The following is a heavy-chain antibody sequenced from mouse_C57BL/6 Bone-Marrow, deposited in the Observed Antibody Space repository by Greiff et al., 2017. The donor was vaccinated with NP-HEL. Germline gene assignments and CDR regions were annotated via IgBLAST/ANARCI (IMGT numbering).Heavy chain of an antibody. CDR2: ISYSGST. Sequence: EVQLVESGPGLAKPSQTLSLTCSVTGYSITSDYWNWIRQFPGNKLEYMGYISYSGSTYYNPSLKSRISITRDTSKNQYYLQLNSVTTEDTATYYCAKGYYYGSSYRFAYWGQGTLVTVSA. V-gene: IGHV3-8*01. CDR1: GYSITSDY. D-gene: IGHD1-1*01. J-gene: IGHJ3*01. CDR3: AKGYYYGSSYRFAY.